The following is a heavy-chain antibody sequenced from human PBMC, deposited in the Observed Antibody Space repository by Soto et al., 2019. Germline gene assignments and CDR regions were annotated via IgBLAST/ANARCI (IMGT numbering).Heavy chain of an antibody. Sequence: AGGSLRLSCVASGFTFSNYAMHWVRQAPGKGLAWVAFISYDGSNKYCADSVKGRFTTSRDNSKNRLYLQMNRLRAEDTAVYYCARGGYYASESFYHDEDAFVIWGRGTMDTASS. J-gene: IGHJ3*02. D-gene: IGHD3-10*01. V-gene: IGHV3-30-3*01. CDR3: ARGGYYASESFYHDEDAFVI. CDR1: GFTFSNYA. CDR2: ISYDGSNK.